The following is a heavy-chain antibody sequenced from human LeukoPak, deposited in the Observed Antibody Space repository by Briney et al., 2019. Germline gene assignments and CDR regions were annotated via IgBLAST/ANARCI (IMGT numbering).Heavy chain of an antibody. Sequence: GGSLRLSCAASGFTFSSYEVNWVRQAPGKGLEWVSYISSSGSTIYYADSVKGRFTISRDNAKNSLYLQMNSLRAEDTAVYYCASNLDGLVYWGQGTLVTVSS. CDR1: GFTFSSYE. CDR2: ISSSGSTI. CDR3: ASNLDGLVY. V-gene: IGHV3-48*03. D-gene: IGHD3-16*01. J-gene: IGHJ4*02.